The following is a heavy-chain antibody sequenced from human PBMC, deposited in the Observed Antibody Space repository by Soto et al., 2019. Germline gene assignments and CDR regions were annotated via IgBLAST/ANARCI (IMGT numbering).Heavy chain of an antibody. V-gene: IGHV4-59*01. Sequence: SETLSLTCTVSGGSISSYYWSWIRQPPGKGLEWIGYIYYSGSTNYNPSLKSRVTTSVDTSKDQFSLKLSSVTAADTAVYYCASMYNWFDPWGQGTLVTVSS. CDR2: IYYSGST. CDR1: GGSISSYY. CDR3: ASMYNWFDP. D-gene: IGHD3-10*02. J-gene: IGHJ5*02.